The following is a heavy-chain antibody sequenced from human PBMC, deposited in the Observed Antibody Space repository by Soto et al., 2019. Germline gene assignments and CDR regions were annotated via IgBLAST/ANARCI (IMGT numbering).Heavy chain of an antibody. CDR3: AKDRPLEYYDFWSGYPFDF. J-gene: IGHJ4*02. D-gene: IGHD3-3*01. CDR2: ISGSGGST. V-gene: IGHV3-23*01. CDR1: GFTFSSYA. Sequence: PGGSLRLSCAASGFTFSSYAMSWVRQAPGKGLEWVSAISGSGGSTYYADSVKGRFTISRDNSKNTLYLQMNSLRAEDTAVYYCAKDRPLEYYDFWSGYPFDFWGQGTLVTVSS.